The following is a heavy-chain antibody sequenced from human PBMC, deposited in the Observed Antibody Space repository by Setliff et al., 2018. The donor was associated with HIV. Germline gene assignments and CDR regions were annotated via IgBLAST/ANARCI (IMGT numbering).Heavy chain of an antibody. D-gene: IGHD6-19*01. CDR2: IKKDGSEK. Sequence: GGSLRLSCAAPGFTLSSYWMSWVRQAPGKGLEWVANIKKDGSEKYYVDFVKGRFTISRDNAKNSLYLQMNSLRAEDTAVYYCARVGFCGWCLDYWGQGTVVTVSS. CDR3: ARVGFCGWCLDY. J-gene: IGHJ4*02. V-gene: IGHV3-7*03. CDR1: GFTLSSYW.